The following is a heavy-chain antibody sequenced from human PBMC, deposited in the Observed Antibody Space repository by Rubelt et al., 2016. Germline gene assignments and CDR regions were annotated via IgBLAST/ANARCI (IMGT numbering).Heavy chain of an antibody. D-gene: IGHD3-16*01. CDR3: ARGLYATRMAS. J-gene: IGHJ4*02. CDR2: ISHSGST. V-gene: IGHV4-34*01. CDR1: GESVSGYY. Sequence: QVQLQQWGAGLLKPSETLSLTCAVYGESVSGYYWSWIRQPPGKGLEWIGEISHSGSTSHNPSLKSRVIISADTSKNQFSLKLTSVTAADTAVYYCARGLYATRMASWGQGTLVTVSS.